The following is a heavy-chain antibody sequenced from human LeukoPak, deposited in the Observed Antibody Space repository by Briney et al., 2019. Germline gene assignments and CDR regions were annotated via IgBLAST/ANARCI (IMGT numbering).Heavy chain of an antibody. CDR1: GFTFSSYG. V-gene: IGHV3-33*01. D-gene: IGHD1-26*01. J-gene: IGHJ3*02. Sequence: GGSLRLSCAASGFTFSSYGMHWVRQAPGKGLEWVAVIWYDGSNKYYADSVKGRFTISRDNSKNTLYLQMNSLRAEDTAVYYCARGRWELPHDAFDIWGQGTMVTVSS. CDR3: ARGRWELPHDAFDI. CDR2: IWYDGSNK.